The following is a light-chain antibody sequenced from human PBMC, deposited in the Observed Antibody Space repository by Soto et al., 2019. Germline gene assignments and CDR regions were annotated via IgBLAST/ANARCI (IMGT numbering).Light chain of an antibody. CDR2: RNY. CDR1: NIGSKN. Sequence: SYELTQPLSVSVALGQTARITGGGNNIGSKNVHWYQQKPGQAPVLVMYRNYNRPSGITERFSGSNSGNTATLTISRAQAGDEADYYCQVWDSYTGVFGGGTKLTVL. V-gene: IGLV3-9*01. J-gene: IGLJ2*01. CDR3: QVWDSYTGV.